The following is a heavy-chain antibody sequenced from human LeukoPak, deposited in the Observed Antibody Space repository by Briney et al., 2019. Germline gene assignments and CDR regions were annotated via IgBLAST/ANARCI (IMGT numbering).Heavy chain of an antibody. J-gene: IGHJ4*02. D-gene: IGHD1-26*01. Sequence: GGSLRLSCAASGFTFSSYGMHWVRQAPGKGLEWVSLISWDGGSTYYADSVKGRFTISRDNSKNSLYLQMNSLRTEDTALYYCAKDIAPWELPSYYFDYWGQGTLVTVSS. CDR2: ISWDGGST. CDR1: GFTFSSYG. CDR3: AKDIAPWELPSYYFDY. V-gene: IGHV3-43*01.